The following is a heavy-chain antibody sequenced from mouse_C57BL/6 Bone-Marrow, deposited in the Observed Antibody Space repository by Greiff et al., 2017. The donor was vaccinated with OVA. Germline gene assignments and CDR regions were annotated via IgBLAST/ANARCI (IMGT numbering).Heavy chain of an antibody. J-gene: IGHJ1*03. CDR2: ISYDGSN. Sequence: EVKLQESGPGLVKPSQSLSLTCSVTGYSITSGYYWNWIRQFPGNKLEWMGYISYDGSNNYNPSLKNRISITRDTSKNQFFLKLNSVTTEDTATYYCARGSITTVVDGWYFDVWGTGTTVTVSS. D-gene: IGHD1-1*01. V-gene: IGHV3-6*01. CDR1: GYSITSGYY. CDR3: ARGSITTVVDGWYFDV.